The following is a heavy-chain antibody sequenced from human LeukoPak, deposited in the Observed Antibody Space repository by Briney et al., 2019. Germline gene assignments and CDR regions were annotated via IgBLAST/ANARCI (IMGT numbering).Heavy chain of an antibody. Sequence: KPSETLSLTCTVSGGSISSSSYYWGWIRQPPGKGLEWIGRIYTSGSTNYNPSLKSRVTMSVDTSKNQFSLKLSSVTAADTALYYCARGDYGSGSYYFDYWGQGTLVTVSS. J-gene: IGHJ4*02. CDR3: ARGDYGSGSYYFDY. D-gene: IGHD3-10*01. CDR2: IYTSGST. CDR1: GGSISSSSYY. V-gene: IGHV4-61*05.